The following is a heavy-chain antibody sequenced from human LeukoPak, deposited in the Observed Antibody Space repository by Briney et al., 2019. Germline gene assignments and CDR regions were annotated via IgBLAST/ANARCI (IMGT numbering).Heavy chain of an antibody. V-gene: IGHV3-9*01. CDR2: ISWNSGSI. D-gene: IGHD5-18*01. CDR1: GFTFDDYA. CDR3: AKDRRGYSSAFDI. J-gene: IGHJ3*02. Sequence: GGSLRLSCAASGFTFDDYAMHWVRQAPGKGLEWVSGISWNSGSIGYADSVKGRFTISRDNAKNSLYLQMNSPRAEDTALYYCAKDRRGYSSAFDIWGQGTMVTVSS.